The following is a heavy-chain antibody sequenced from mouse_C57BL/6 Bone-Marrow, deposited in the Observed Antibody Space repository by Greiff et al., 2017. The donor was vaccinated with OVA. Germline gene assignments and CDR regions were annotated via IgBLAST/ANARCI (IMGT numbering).Heavy chain of an antibody. D-gene: IGHD1-1*01. CDR1: GFSLTSYA. CDR3: ARSYGSRFYWYFDV. Sequence: VKLMESGPGLVAPSQSLSITCTVSGFSLTSYAISWVRQPPGKGLEWLGVIWTGGGTNYNSALKSSLSISKDNSKSQVFLKMNSLQTDDTARYYCARSYGSRFYWYFDVWGTGTTVTVSS. CDR2: IWTGGGT. V-gene: IGHV2-9-1*01. J-gene: IGHJ1*03.